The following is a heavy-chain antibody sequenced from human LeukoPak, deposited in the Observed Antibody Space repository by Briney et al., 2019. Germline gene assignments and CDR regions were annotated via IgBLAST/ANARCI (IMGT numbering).Heavy chain of an antibody. J-gene: IGHJ3*02. CDR1: GGTFSSYA. D-gene: IGHD3-9*01. CDR2: MNPNSGNT. V-gene: IGHV1-8*02. Sequence: GASVKVSCKASGGTFSSYAISWVRQATGQGLEWMGWMNPNSGNTGYAQKFQGRVTMTRNTSISTAYMELSSLRSEDTAVYYCARSPMRRDILTGPAFDIWGQGTMVTVSS. CDR3: ARSPMRRDILTGPAFDI.